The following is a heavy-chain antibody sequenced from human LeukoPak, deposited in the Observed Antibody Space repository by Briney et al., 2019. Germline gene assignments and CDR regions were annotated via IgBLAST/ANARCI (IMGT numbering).Heavy chain of an antibody. D-gene: IGHD2/OR15-2a*01. V-gene: IGHV1-18*01. Sequence: ASVKVSCKASGYTFTSYGISWVRQAPGQGLEWMGWISAYNGNTNYAQKLQGRVTMTTDTSTSTDYMELRSLRSDDTAVYYCARAAPFEGYYYYGMDVWGQGTTVTVSS. CDR2: ISAYNGNT. J-gene: IGHJ6*02. CDR3: ARAAPFEGYYYYGMDV. CDR1: GYTFTSYG.